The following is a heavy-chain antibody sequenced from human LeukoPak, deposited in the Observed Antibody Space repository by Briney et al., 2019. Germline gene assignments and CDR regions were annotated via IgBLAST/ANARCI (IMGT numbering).Heavy chain of an antibody. CDR3: AKDISPARPRYYFDY. J-gene: IGHJ4*02. V-gene: IGHV3-30*02. Sequence: GGSLRPSCAASGFTFSSNGMHWVRQAPGKGLEWVTFIRYDGSSKYYADSVKGRFTISRDNSKHTLYLQMNSLRTEDTAVYYCAKDISPARPRYYFDYWGLGTLVTVSS. D-gene: IGHD6-25*01. CDR1: GFTFSSNG. CDR2: IRYDGSSK.